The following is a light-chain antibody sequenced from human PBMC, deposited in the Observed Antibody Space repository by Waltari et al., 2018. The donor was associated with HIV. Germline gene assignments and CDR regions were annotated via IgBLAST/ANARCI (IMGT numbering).Light chain of an antibody. CDR3: SSYATNTTVI. CDR1: TIAVAGYAS. Sequence: QSALTQPAPVSGSPGPSFTISFTGPTIAVAGYASVSWFQQHPGKAPHLLIYDVTSRPSGTSDRFSGSKSGATASLTISGLQAEDEADYYCSSYATNTTVIFGGGTKVTVL. CDR2: DVT. V-gene: IGLV2-14*03. J-gene: IGLJ2*01.